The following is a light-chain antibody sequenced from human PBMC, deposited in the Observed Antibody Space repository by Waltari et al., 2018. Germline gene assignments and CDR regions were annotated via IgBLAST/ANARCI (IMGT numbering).Light chain of an antibody. V-gene: IGLV2-14*01. CDR2: EVS. CDR1: SSDVGGYNY. Sequence: QSALTQPASVSGSPGQSITISCTGTSSDVGGYNYVSWYQQHPGKAPKLMIYEVSNRPSGGSNRFSGSKSGTTASLTISGLQAEDEADYYCSSYTSSESVVFGGGTKLTVL. J-gene: IGLJ2*01. CDR3: SSYTSSESVV.